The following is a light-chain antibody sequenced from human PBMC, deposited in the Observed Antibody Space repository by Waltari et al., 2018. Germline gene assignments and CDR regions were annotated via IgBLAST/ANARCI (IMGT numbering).Light chain of an antibody. V-gene: IGKV3-11*01. CDR1: QSVGGN. Sequence: EIVLTQSPATLSLSPGQRGTLSCRASQSVGGNLAWYQQKPGQAPRLLIYDASNRATGIPALFSGSGSVTDFTLTISSLEPEDFAVYYCQQRRTWPSITFGQGTRLDI. CDR2: DAS. J-gene: IGKJ5*01. CDR3: QQRRTWPSIT.